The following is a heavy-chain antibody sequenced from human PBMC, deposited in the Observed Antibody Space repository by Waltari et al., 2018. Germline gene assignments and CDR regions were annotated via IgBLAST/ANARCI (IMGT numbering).Heavy chain of an antibody. J-gene: IGHJ6*03. CDR2: INHSGST. CDR3: ARGYSYGYGYYYYYMDV. CDR1: GGSFSGYY. V-gene: IGHV4-34*01. Sequence: QVQLQQWGAGLLKPSETLSLTCAVYGGSFSGYYWSWIRQPPGKGLEWIGEINHSGSTNYNPSLKSRVTISVDTSKNQFSLKLSSVTAADTAVYYCARGYSYGYGYYYYYMDVWGKGTTVTISS. D-gene: IGHD5-18*01.